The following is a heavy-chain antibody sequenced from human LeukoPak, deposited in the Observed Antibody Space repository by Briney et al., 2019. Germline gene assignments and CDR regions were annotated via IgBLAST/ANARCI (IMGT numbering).Heavy chain of an antibody. V-gene: IGHV3-74*01. Sequence: PGGSLRLSCAASGLTFSSYWMHWVRQAPGKGLVWVSRINSDGSTTNYADSVKGRFTISRDNAKNTMYLQMNSLRAEDTAVYYCVSRYCTITNCYKASGTGSFDIWGQGTMVSVSS. CDR3: VSRYCTITNCYKASGTGSFDI. D-gene: IGHD2-2*02. J-gene: IGHJ3*02. CDR1: GLTFSSYW. CDR2: INSDGSTT.